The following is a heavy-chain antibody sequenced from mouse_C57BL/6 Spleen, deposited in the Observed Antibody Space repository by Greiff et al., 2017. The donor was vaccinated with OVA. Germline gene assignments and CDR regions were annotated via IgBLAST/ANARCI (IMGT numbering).Heavy chain of an antibody. CDR2: IYPGDGAT. V-gene: IGHV1-82*01. J-gene: IGHJ4*01. D-gene: IGHD2-1*01. CDR3: ARTFYYGNYEDAMDY. Sequence: QVQLQQSGPELVKPGASVKISCKASGYAFSSSWMNWVKQRPGKGLEWIGRIYPGDGATNYNGKFKGKATLTADKSSSTAYMQLSRLTSEDSAVYFCARTFYYGNYEDAMDYWGQGTSVTVSS. CDR1: GYAFSSSW.